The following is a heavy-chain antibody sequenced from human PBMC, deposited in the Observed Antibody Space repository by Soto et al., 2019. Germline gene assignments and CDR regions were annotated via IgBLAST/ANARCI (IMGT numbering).Heavy chain of an antibody. V-gene: IGHV1-69*16. CDR1: GGTFDNFI. J-gene: IGHJ6*02. CDR3: ARNGTYRSSLSKYPGMDV. Sequence: QVQLVQSGAEVKEPGSSVRVSCKASGGTFDNFIMNWVRQTPGQGREWMGGIVPMLGTPTYAEKFKGRVTISSTGLTNTVYVAVTSLISEDTAIYYCARNGTYRSSLSKYPGMDVWGQGTKVTVSS. D-gene: IGHD3-16*02. CDR2: IVPMLGTP.